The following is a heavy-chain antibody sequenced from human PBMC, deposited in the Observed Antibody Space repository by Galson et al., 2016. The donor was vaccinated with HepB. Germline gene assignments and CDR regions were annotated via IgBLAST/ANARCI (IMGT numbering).Heavy chain of an antibody. V-gene: IGHV7-4-1*02. Sequence: SVKVSCKASGYSVTTYAMNWVRQAPGQGLEWMGWINTNTGKPTYAQAFTGRFVFSLDTSVSTTYLQISGLKAEDTAVYYCARDMGYCSSTSCYVTAFDMWGQGTMITVSA. CDR3: ARDMGYCSSTSCYVTAFDM. J-gene: IGHJ3*02. CDR1: GYSVTTYA. D-gene: IGHD2-2*01. CDR2: INTNTGKP.